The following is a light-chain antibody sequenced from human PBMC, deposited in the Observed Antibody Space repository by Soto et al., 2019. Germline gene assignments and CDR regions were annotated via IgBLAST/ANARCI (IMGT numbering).Light chain of an antibody. V-gene: IGKV3-11*01. Sequence: EIVLTQSPATLSLSPGERATLSCRASQSVSSYLAWYQQKPGQAPRLLIYDASNTATGIPARFIGSGSGTDFTLTISSLEPEDFAVYYCQQRSNWPGFGGGTKVEIK. CDR3: QQRSNWPG. CDR1: QSVSSY. J-gene: IGKJ4*02. CDR2: DAS.